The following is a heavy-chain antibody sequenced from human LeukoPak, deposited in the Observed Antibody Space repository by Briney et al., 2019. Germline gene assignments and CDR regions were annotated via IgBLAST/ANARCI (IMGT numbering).Heavy chain of an antibody. CDR1: GGTFSSYA. CDR3: ARKIMGATDVRYYYVDV. CDR2: IIPIFGTA. V-gene: IGHV1-69*13. D-gene: IGHD1-26*01. J-gene: IGHJ6*03. Sequence: SVKVSCKASGGTFSSYAISWVRQAPGQGLEWMGGIIPIFGTANYAQKFQGRVTITADESTSTAYMELSSLRSEDTAVYYCARKIMGATDVRYYYVDVWGKGTTVTVSS.